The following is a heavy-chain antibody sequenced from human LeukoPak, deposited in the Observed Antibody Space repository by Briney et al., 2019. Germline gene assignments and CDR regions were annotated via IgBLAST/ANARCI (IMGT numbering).Heavy chain of an antibody. V-gene: IGHV3-30-3*01. CDR2: ISYDGSKK. Sequence: GRSLRLSCAASGFTFSSYAMHWVRQAPGKGLEWVAVISYDGSKKYYADSVKGRFTISRDNSKNTLYLQMNSLRAEDTAVYYCASLELLGYWGQGILVTVSS. J-gene: IGHJ4*02. D-gene: IGHD1-7*01. CDR1: GFTFSSYA. CDR3: ASLELLGY.